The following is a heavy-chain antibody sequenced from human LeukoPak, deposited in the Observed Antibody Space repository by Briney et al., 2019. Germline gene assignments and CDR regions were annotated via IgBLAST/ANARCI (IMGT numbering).Heavy chain of an antibody. CDR1: GFTFSSYG. CDR3: AKAAMF. V-gene: IGHV3-30*18. J-gene: IGHJ4*02. Sequence: GGSLRLSCAASGFTFSSYGMHWVRQAPGKGLEWVAVISYDGSNKYYADSVKGRFTISRDNSKNTLYLQMNSLRAEDTAVYYCAKAAMFWGQGTLVTVSS. D-gene: IGHD3-10*02. CDR2: ISYDGSNK.